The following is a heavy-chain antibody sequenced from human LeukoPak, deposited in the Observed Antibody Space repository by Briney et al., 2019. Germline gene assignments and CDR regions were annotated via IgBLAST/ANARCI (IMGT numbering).Heavy chain of an antibody. CDR3: ARLGSPFGVLQNLFFSL. CDR1: GFTLGSNW. Sequence: GGSLRLSCAVSGFTLGSNWMSWVSQAAGKGLEWVANIKQDGSEKNYVDSVKGRVTISSDNSKNSLYLQMNSLRSDDTAVYYCARLGSPFGVLQNLFFSLCGRGTLVTVSS. J-gene: IGHJ2*01. CDR2: IKQDGSEK. V-gene: IGHV3-7*05. D-gene: IGHD3-3*01.